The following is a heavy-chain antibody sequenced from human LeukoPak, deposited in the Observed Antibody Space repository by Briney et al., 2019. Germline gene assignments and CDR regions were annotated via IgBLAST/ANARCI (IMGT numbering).Heavy chain of an antibody. V-gene: IGHV4-34*01. D-gene: IGHD2-21*01. CDR2: INHSGST. Sequence: SETLSLTCAVYGGSFSGYYWSWIRQPPGKGLEWIGEINHSGSTNYNPSLKSRGTISVDTSKNQFSLKLSSVTAADTAVYYCARGLAYTKVAFDIWGQGTMVTVSS. J-gene: IGHJ3*02. CDR1: GGSFSGYY. CDR3: ARGLAYTKVAFDI.